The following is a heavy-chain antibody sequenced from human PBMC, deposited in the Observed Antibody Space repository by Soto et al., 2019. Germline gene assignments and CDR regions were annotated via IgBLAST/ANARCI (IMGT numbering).Heavy chain of an antibody. CDR2: IYYSGST. CDR3: ARSPPPTLYYSDSSGYWYFDY. V-gene: IGHV4-59*12. Sequence: RYLTCTISRFSIISYYWSWMGQPPLKVVYWVGYIYYSGSTNYNPSLKSRVTRSADKSKNHFSLELTSLTAADTAVYYCARSPPPTLYYSDSSGYWYFDYWGQGALVTVSS. CDR1: RFSIISYY. D-gene: IGHD3-22*01. J-gene: IGHJ4*02.